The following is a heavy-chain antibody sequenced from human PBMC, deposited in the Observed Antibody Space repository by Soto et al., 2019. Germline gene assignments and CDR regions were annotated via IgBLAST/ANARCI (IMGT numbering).Heavy chain of an antibody. V-gene: IGHV1-18*01. CDR1: GYTPTNYD. D-gene: IGHD1-26*01. Sequence: QVPLVQSGPEVKKLGASVKVSCKTSGYTPTNYDIGWVRQAPGQGLEYMGWISAYNGNTNYARKLQDRVTLTTDTSTRTAYMELRSLQSDDTAIYYCARGLYRRGTYYAFDNWGQGTLVTVSS. CDR2: ISAYNGNT. CDR3: ARGLYRRGTYYAFDN. J-gene: IGHJ4*02.